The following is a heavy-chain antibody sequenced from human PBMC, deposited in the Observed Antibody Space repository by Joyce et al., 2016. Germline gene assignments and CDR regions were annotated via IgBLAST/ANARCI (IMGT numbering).Heavy chain of an antibody. V-gene: IGHV3-30-3*01. CDR2: ISYDGGNT. J-gene: IGHJ4*02. Sequence: QVQLVESGGGVVQPGRSLRLSCAASGFTFNIYAMHWVRRAPGKGLEWVAVISYDGGNTFYLDSVKGRFTISRDNSRDTLYLQMNSLRADDTAIYYCARVTSSAAYYESAAGFDYWGQGTLVTVSS. CDR3: ARVTSSAAYYESAAGFDY. CDR1: GFTFNIYA. D-gene: IGHD3-22*01.